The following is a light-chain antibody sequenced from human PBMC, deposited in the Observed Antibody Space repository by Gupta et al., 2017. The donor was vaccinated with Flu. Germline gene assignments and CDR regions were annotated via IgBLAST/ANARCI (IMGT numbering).Light chain of an antibody. Sequence: EIVMTHSPATLSVSPGERATLSCRASQSVSSNLAWYQQKPGQAPRLLIYGASTRATGIPARFSGSGSGTEFTLTISSLQSEDFAVYYCQQYNNWPLGFGGGTKVEIK. CDR1: QSVSSN. CDR3: QQYNNWPLG. CDR2: GAS. V-gene: IGKV3-15*01. J-gene: IGKJ4*01.